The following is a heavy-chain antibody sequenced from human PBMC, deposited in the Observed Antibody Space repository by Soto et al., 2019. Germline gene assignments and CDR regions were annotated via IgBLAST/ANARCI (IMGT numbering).Heavy chain of an antibody. V-gene: IGHV1-69*13. CDR2: IIPIFGTA. CDR1: GGSLSSDA. D-gene: IGHD6-13*01. Sequence: GASVELSCKPSGGSLSSDAVRGGRQAPGQGLEWMGGIIPIFGTANYAQKFQGRVTITADESTSTAYMELSSLRSEDPAVSYCASGGSRTLDYWGQGPLVTVSS. J-gene: IGHJ4*02. CDR3: ASGGSRTLDY.